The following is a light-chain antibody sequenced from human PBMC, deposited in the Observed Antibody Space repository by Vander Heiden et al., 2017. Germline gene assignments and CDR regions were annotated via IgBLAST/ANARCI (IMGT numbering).Light chain of an antibody. J-gene: IGLJ1*01. Sequence: SYELTQPPSVSVSPGQTASVNCSGDKLGHKYACWYQQKPGQSPVLVIYQDSKRPSGIPERFSGSNSGNTATLTISGTQAMDEADYYCQAWDSSSYVFGTGTKVTVL. V-gene: IGLV3-1*01. CDR2: QDS. CDR3: QAWDSSSYV. CDR1: KLGHKY.